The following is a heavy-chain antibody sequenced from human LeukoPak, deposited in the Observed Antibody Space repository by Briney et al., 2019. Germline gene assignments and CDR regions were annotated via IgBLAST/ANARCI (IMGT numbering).Heavy chain of an antibody. J-gene: IGHJ4*02. D-gene: IGHD3-22*01. Sequence: SETLSLTCTVSGGSISSYYWSWIRQPPGKGLEWIGYIYYSGSTNYNPSLKSRVIISADTSKNQFSLKLSSVTAADTAVYYCARGQYDSSGYYLYYWGQGTLLTVSS. CDR3: ARGQYDSSGYYLYY. CDR2: IYYSGST. V-gene: IGHV4-59*01. CDR1: GGSISSYY.